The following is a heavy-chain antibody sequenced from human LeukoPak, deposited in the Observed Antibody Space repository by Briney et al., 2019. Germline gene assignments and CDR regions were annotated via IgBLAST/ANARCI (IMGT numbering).Heavy chain of an antibody. CDR1: GGTFSSYA. J-gene: IGHJ4*02. D-gene: IGHD3-22*01. CDR2: IIPIFGTA. Sequence: ASVKVSCKASGGTFSSYAISWVRQAPGQGLEWMGGIIPIFGTANYAQKFQGRVTITADESTSTAYMELSSLRSEDTAVYYCARVPGGDSGDSSGYFTRGPYFDYWGQGTLVTVSS. V-gene: IGHV1-69*13. CDR3: ARVPGGDSGDSSGYFTRGPYFDY.